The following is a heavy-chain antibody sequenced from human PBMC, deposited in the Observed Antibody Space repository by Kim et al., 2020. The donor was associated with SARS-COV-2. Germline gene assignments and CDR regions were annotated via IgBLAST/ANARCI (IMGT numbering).Heavy chain of an antibody. CDR3: ARDHGSGWFVSDY. D-gene: IGHD6-19*01. J-gene: IGHJ4*02. CDR2: IWYDGSNK. Sequence: GGSLRLSCAASGFTFSSYGMHWVRQAPGKGLEWVAVIWYDGSNKYYADSVKGRFTISRDNSKNTLYLHMNSLRAEDTAVYYCARDHGSGWFVSDYWGQGTLVTVSS. V-gene: IGHV3-33*01. CDR1: GFTFSSYG.